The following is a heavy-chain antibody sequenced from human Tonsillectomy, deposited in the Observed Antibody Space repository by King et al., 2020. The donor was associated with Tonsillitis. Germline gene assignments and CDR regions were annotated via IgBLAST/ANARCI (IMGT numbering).Heavy chain of an antibody. J-gene: IGHJ3*02. Sequence: TLKESGPALVKPTQTLTLTCTFSGFSLSTSGVRVSWIRPPPGKALEWLARIDWDEDKFYNTSLKTRVTISRDTSKNHVVLTMTDLSPMDTATYYCARMGDAEGRLLYAFDIWGQGTTVTVAS. V-gene: IGHV2-70*04. CDR1: GFSLSTSGVR. CDR2: IDWDEDK. CDR3: ARMGDAEGRLLYAFDI. D-gene: IGHD3-22*01.